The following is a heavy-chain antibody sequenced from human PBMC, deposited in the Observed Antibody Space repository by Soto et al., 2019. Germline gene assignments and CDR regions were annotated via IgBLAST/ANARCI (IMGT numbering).Heavy chain of an antibody. CDR2: ITSRGGNA. CDR3: ARAMYTPSVDYFAL. D-gene: IGHD2-2*02. J-gene: IGHJ5*02. CDR1: GFSFKDYY. V-gene: IGHV3-11*01. Sequence: QVQLVESGGGLGKPGGSQRLSCAASGFSFKDYYMTWMRQTPEKGLEWISTITSRGGNAYYAAAVKGRVTSSRDNAHTARSVQMSRLRSEASALYYCARAMYTPSVDYFALWAPGALATVSS.